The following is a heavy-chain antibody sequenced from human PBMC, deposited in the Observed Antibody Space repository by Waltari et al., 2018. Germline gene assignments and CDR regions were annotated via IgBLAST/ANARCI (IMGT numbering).Heavy chain of an antibody. V-gene: IGHV3-53*01. D-gene: IGHD3-3*01. J-gene: IGHJ6*03. CDR2: IYTVGST. CDR1: GFTVRPNS. CDR3: ARGHTISGGDYMDV. Sequence: EVRLLESGGGLIQPGGSLRLPCAVSGFTVRPNSMSWVGQAPGKGLEWVSVIYTVGSTFYADSVRGRFTISRDNSMNTLFLQMNSLRGEDTAVYYCARGHTISGGDYMDVWGKGTTVIVSS.